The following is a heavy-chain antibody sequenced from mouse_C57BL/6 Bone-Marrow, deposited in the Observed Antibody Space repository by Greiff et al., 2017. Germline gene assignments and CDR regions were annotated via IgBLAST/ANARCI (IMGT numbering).Heavy chain of an antibody. CDR2: IYPGSGST. V-gene: IGHV1-55*01. D-gene: IGHD1-1*01. Sequence: RPGQGLEWIGDIYPGSGSTNYNEKFKSKATLTVDTSSSTAYMQLSSLTSEDSAVYYCARTLRAYWGEGTTLTVSS. CDR3: ARTLRAY. J-gene: IGHJ2*01.